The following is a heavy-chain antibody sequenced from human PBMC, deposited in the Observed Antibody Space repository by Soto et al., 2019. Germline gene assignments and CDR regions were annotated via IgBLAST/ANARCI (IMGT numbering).Heavy chain of an antibody. J-gene: IGHJ4*02. CDR1: GFTFSSYS. Sequence: QPGGSLRLSCAASGFTFSSYSMNWVRQAPGKGLEWVSYISSSSSTIYYADSVKGRFTISRDNAKNSLYLQMNSLGDEDTAVYYCARAPLAARPYYFDYWGQGTLVTVS. CDR3: ARAPLAARPYYFDY. V-gene: IGHV3-48*02. D-gene: IGHD6-6*01. CDR2: ISSSSSTI.